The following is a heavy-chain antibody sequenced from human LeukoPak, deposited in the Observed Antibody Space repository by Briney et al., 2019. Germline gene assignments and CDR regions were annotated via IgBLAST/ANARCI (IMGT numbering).Heavy chain of an antibody. V-gene: IGHV1-69*05. CDR3: ASNSGYSSGWYMVGDAFDI. Sequence: ASVKVSCKASGGTFSSYAISWVRQAPRQGLEWMGRIIPIFGTANYAQKFQGRVTITTDESTSTAYMELSSLRSDDTAVYYCASNSGYSSGWYMVGDAFDIWGQGTMVTVSS. J-gene: IGHJ3*02. D-gene: IGHD6-19*01. CDR2: IIPIFGTA. CDR1: GGTFSSYA.